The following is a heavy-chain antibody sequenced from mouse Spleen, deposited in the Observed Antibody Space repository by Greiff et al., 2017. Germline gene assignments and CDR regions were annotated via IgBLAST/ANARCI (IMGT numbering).Heavy chain of an antibody. V-gene: IGHV3-6*01. CDR3: ARADYYSNGYFDV. J-gene: IGHJ1*01. D-gene: IGHD2-5*01. Sequence: EVKLQESGPGLVKPSQSLSLTCSVTGYSITSGYYWNWIRQFPGNKLEWMGYISYDGSNNYNPSLKNRISITRDTSKNQFFLKLNSVTTEDTATYYCARADYYSNGYFDVWGAGTTVTVSS. CDR1: GYSITSGYY. CDR2: ISYDGSN.